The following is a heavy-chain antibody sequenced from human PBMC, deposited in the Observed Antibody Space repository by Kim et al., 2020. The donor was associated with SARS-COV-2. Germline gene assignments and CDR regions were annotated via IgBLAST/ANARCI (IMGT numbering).Heavy chain of an antibody. CDR1: GFTFSSYA. CDR3: ARDLNEGWFGELLSGAFDI. D-gene: IGHD3-10*01. J-gene: IGHJ3*02. CDR2: ISYDGSNK. Sequence: GGSLRLSCAASGFTFSSYAMHWVRQAPGKGLEWVAVISYDGSNKYYADSVKGRFTISRDNSKNTLYLQMNSLRAEDTAVYYCARDLNEGWFGELLSGAFDIWGQGTMVTVSS. V-gene: IGHV3-30*04.